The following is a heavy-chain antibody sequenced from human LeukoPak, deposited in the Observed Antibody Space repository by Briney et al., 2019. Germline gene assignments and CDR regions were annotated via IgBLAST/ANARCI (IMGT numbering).Heavy chain of an antibody. CDR3: AKVRVSIAVALKPDFDY. D-gene: IGHD6-19*01. CDR2: ISGSGGST. Sequence: GGSLRLSCAASGFTFSSYAMSWVRQAPGKGLEWVSAISGSGGSTYYADSVNGRFTISRDNSKNTLYLQMNSLRAEDTAVYYCAKVRVSIAVALKPDFDYWGQGTLVTVSS. CDR1: GFTFSSYA. J-gene: IGHJ4*02. V-gene: IGHV3-23*01.